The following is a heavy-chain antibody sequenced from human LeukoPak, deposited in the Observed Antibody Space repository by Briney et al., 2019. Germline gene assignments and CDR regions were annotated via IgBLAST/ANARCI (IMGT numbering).Heavy chain of an antibody. D-gene: IGHD2-15*01. V-gene: IGHV4-59*01. CDR3: ARWPALYYFDY. J-gene: IGHJ4*02. CDR2: IYYSGST. Sequence: SETLSLTCTVSGGSISTYYWSWIRQPPGKGLEWIGYIYYSGSTNYNPSLKSRVTISVDTCKNQFSLKLSSVTPADTAVYYCARWPALYYFDYWGQGTLVTVSS. CDR1: GGSISTYY.